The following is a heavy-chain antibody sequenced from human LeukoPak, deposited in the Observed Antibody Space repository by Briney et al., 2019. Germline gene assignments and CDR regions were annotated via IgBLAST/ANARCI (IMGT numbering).Heavy chain of an antibody. CDR2: INPNSGGT. CDR3: ARVLNVKSSG. J-gene: IGHJ4*02. V-gene: IGHV1-2*02. CDR1: AYTFSIDY. Sequence: ASVKDSPKCSAYTFSIDYMHWVRHAPGQGLEWMGWINPNSGGTNYAQKFQGRVTMTRDTSISTAYMELSRLRSDDTAVYYCARVLNVKSSGCGQGTLVTVSS.